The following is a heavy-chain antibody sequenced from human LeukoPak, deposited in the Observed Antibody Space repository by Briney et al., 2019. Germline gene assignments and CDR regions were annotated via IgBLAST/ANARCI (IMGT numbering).Heavy chain of an antibody. CDR1: GGSISSSSYY. CDR2: IYYSGST. CDR3: ARVLDSSSWKEENWFDP. V-gene: IGHV4-39*07. D-gene: IGHD6-13*01. J-gene: IGHJ5*02. Sequence: SETLSLTCTVSGGSISSSSYYWGWIRQPPGKGLEWIGSIYYSGSTNYNPSLKSRVTISVDKSKNQFSLKLSSVTAADTAVYYCARVLDSSSWKEENWFDPWGQGTLVTVSS.